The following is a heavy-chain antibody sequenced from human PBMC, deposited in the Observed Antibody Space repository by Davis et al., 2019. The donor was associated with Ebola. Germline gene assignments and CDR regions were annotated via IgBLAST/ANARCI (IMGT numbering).Heavy chain of an antibody. D-gene: IGHD6-13*01. V-gene: IGHV3-53*01. CDR3: ARVRAAGYDY. CDR2: IYSGGST. J-gene: IGHJ4*02. CDR1: GFNVSSNY. Sequence: GGSLRLSCVASGFNVSSNYMSWVRQAPGKGLEWVSVIYSGGSTYYADSVKGRFTISRDNSKNTLYLQMNSLRAEDTAVYYCARVRAAGYDYWGQGTLVTVSS.